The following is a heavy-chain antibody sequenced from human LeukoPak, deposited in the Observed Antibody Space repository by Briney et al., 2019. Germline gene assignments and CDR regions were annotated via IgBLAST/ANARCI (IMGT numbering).Heavy chain of an antibody. Sequence: ASVKVSCKASGGTFSSYGISWVRQAPGQGLEWMGWISAYNGHTNYAQKLQGRVTMTTDTSTSTAYMELRSLRSDDTAVYYCARDLKRWLQPTVGYWGQGTLVTVSS. D-gene: IGHD5-24*01. V-gene: IGHV1-18*01. CDR1: GGTFSSYG. CDR2: ISAYNGHT. J-gene: IGHJ4*02. CDR3: ARDLKRWLQPTVGY.